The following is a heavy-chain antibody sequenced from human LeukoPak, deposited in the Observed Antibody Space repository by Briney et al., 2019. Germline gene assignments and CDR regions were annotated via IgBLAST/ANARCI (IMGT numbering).Heavy chain of an antibody. V-gene: IGHV3-7*05. J-gene: IGHJ5*02. CDR3: VRGSSGTVVRGIAWAWFDP. CDR2: IKPDGGAT. CDR1: GFTFSKFA. D-gene: IGHD3-10*01. Sequence: GGSLRLSCAASGFTFSKFAMSWVRQAPGKGLDWVANIKPDGGATYYADSVNGRFTISRDNAKNSLYLQMNSLRAEDTAVYYCVRGSSGTVVRGIAWAWFDPWGQGTLVTVSS.